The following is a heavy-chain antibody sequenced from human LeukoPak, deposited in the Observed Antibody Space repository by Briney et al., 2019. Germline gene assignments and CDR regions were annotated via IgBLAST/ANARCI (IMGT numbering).Heavy chain of an antibody. V-gene: IGHV3-7*05. CDR3: ARGGPGRWPAYYFDY. Sequence: PGGSLRLSCAASGFIFSDYYMMWIRQAPGKGLEWVANINQEGIETYYVDSVKGRLTISRDNAKNSLFLQMNSLRAEDTAVYYCARGGPGRWPAYYFDYWGQGTLVTVSS. CDR2: INQEGIET. J-gene: IGHJ4*02. CDR1: GFIFSDYY. D-gene: IGHD2-15*01.